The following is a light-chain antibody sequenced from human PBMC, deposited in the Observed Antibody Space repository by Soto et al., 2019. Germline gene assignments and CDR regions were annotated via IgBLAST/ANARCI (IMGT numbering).Light chain of an antibody. V-gene: IGKV3-15*01. CDR1: QSVSSN. CDR2: GAS. CDR3: QQYNKWPRGT. J-gene: IGKJ1*01. Sequence: EIVMTHSPATLSVSPGERATLSCRASQSVSSNLAWYQQKPGQAPRLLIYGASTRPTDIPERFSGRGSWTEFTLTISGLQSEDFAVYYCQQYNKWPRGTFGQGTKV.